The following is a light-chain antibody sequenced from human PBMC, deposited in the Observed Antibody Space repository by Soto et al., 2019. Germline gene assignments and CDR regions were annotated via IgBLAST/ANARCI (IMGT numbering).Light chain of an antibody. CDR3: ASWDDSLNGHG. J-gene: IGLJ1*01. CDR2: SND. Sequence: QSVLTQPPSASGTPGQRVTVSCSGSSSNIASNTVNWYQQLPGTAPKLLIYSNDQRPSGVPDRFSASKSGTSASLAISGLQSEDEADYYCASWDDSLNGHGVGKGTKVTAL. CDR1: SSNIASNT. V-gene: IGLV1-44*01.